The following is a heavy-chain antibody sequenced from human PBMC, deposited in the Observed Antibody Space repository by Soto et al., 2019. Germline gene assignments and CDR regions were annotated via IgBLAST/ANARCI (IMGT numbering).Heavy chain of an antibody. CDR3: AKDLHSSGWPYAFDI. CDR2: ISGSGGST. D-gene: IGHD6-19*01. Sequence: GGSLRLSCAASGFTFSSYAMSWVRQAPGKGLEWVSAISGSGGSTYYADSVKGRFTISGDNSKNTLYLQMNSLRAEDTAVYYCAKDLHSSGWPYAFDIRGQGTMVTVSS. J-gene: IGHJ3*02. V-gene: IGHV3-23*01. CDR1: GFTFSSYA.